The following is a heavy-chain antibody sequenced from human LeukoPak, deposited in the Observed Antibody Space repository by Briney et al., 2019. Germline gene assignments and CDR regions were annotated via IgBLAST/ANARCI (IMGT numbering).Heavy chain of an antibody. CDR3: ARDPHRYDYVWGSYPYFDY. Sequence: GASVKVSCKASGYTFTGYYMHWVRQAPGQGLEWMGWINPNSGGTNYAQKFQGRVTMTRDTSISTAYMELSRLRSDDTAVYYCARDPHRYDYVWGSYPYFDYWGQGTLVTVSS. CDR2: INPNSGGT. J-gene: IGHJ4*02. CDR1: GYTFTGYY. D-gene: IGHD3-16*02. V-gene: IGHV1-2*02.